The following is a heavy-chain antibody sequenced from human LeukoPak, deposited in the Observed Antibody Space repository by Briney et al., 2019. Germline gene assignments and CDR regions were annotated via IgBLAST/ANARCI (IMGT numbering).Heavy chain of an antibody. CDR2: IYYSGST. D-gene: IGHD4-11*01. V-gene: IGHV4-39*07. J-gene: IGHJ5*02. CDR1: GGSISSSSYY. Sequence: SETLSLTCTVSGGSISSSSYYWGWIRQPPGKGLEWIGSIYYSGSTYYNPSLKSRVTISVDTSKNQFSLKLSSVTAADTAVYYCARVRPTVNYRFDPWGQGTLVTVSS. CDR3: ARVRPTVNYRFDP.